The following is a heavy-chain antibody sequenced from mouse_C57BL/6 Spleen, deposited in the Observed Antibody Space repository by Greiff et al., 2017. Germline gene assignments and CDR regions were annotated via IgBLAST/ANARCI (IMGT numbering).Heavy chain of an antibody. CDR2: IWSGGST. J-gene: IGHJ4*01. CDR1: GFSLTSYG. CDR3: AKIYYDYDEGYYAMDY. V-gene: IGHV2-4*01. Sequence: VQLQQSGPGLVQPSQSLSITCTVSGFSLTSYGVHWVRQPPGKGLEWLGVIWSGGSTDYNAAFISRLSISKDNSKSQVFFKMNSLQADDTAIYYCAKIYYDYDEGYYAMDYWGQGTSVTVSS. D-gene: IGHD2-4*01.